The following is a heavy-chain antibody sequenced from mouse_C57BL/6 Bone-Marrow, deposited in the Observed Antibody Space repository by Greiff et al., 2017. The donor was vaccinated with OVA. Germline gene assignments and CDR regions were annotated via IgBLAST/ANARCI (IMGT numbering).Heavy chain of an antibody. D-gene: IGHD2-2*01. J-gene: IGHJ1*03. V-gene: IGHV1-81*01. CDR3: ARERIYYGYDGYFDV. Sequence: QVQLQQSGAELARPGASVKLSCKASGYTFTSYGISWVKQRTGQGLEWIGEIYPRSGNTYYNEKFKGKATLTADKSSSTAYMELRSLRSEDSAVYFCARERIYYGYDGYFDVWGTGTTVTVSS. CDR2: IYPRSGNT. CDR1: GYTFTSYG.